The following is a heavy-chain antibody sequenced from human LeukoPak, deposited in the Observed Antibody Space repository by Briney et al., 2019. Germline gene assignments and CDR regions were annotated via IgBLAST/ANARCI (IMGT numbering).Heavy chain of an antibody. CDR1: GGSISSYY. Sequence: PSETLSLTCTVFGGSISSYYWGWIRQPAGKGLEWIGRIYTSGSTKYNPSLKSRVTMSIDTSKNQFSLKLSSVTAADTAVYYCARDRSLGELTTESPSFDYWGQGTLVTVSS. J-gene: IGHJ4*02. V-gene: IGHV4-4*07. CDR3: ARDRSLGELTTESPSFDY. CDR2: IYTSGST. D-gene: IGHD3-16*01.